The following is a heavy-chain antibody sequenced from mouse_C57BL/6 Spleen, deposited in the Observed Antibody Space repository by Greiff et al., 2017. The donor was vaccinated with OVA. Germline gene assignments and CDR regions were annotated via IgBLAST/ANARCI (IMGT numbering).Heavy chain of an antibody. V-gene: IGHV1-66*01. CDR3: ARRGGYPFDY. Sequence: VQLQQSGPELVKPGASVKISCKASGYSFTSYYIHWVKQRPGQGLEWIGWIYPGSGNTKYNEKFKGKATLTADTSSSTAYMQLSSLTSEDSAVYYCARRGGYPFDYWGQGTTLTVSS. CDR2: IYPGSGNT. D-gene: IGHD2-2*01. CDR1: GYSFTSYY. J-gene: IGHJ2*01.